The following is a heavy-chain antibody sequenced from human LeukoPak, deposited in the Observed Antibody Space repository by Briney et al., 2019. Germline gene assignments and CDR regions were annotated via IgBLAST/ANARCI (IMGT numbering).Heavy chain of an antibody. CDR3: AKEIRRGSYYYFDY. CDR1: GFTFSAYA. V-gene: IGHV3-23*01. J-gene: IGHJ4*02. D-gene: IGHD1-26*01. CDR2: IGSDNKP. Sequence: GGSLRLSCEASGFTFSAYAMTWVRQVPGKGLEWVSSIGSDNKPHYSESVKGRFAISRDNSKSMLYLQMNSLRAEDTAVYYCAKEIRRGSYYYFDYWGQGTLVTVSS.